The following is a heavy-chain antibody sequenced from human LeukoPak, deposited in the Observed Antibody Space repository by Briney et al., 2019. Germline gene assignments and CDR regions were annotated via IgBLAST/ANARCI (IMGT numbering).Heavy chain of an antibody. CDR1: GYTFTGYY. D-gene: IGHD2-2*01. V-gene: IGHV1-2*02. J-gene: IGHJ4*02. CDR3: ARDIVVVPAAAYYFDY. Sequence: GASVKVSCKASGYTFTGYYMDWVRQAPGQGLEWMGWINPNSGGTNYAQKFQGRVTMTRDTSISTAYMELSRLRSDDTAVYYCARDIVVVPAAAYYFDYWGQGTLVTVSS. CDR2: INPNSGGT.